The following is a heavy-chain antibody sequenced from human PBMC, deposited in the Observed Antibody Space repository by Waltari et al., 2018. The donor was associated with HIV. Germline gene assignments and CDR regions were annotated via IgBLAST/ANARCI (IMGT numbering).Heavy chain of an antibody. CDR1: GGPYY. J-gene: IGHJ3*02. V-gene: IGHV4-59*01. CDR2: IYYDSS. Sequence: QVYLQQSGPGLVKPSETLSLTCGFSGGPYYWSWIRQPPGKGLEWIGYIYYDSSDYNPSLKSRVTISRDTSKNQFSLRLSSVTAADTAVYYCARVSGDAFDMWGQGTVVTVSS. D-gene: IGHD3-10*01. CDR3: ARVSGDAFDM.